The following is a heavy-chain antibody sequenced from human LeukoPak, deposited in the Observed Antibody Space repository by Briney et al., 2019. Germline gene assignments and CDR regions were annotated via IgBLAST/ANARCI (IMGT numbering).Heavy chain of an antibody. CDR2: ISGNGGDT. Sequence: GGSLRLSCAASGFTFNNYALSWVRQAPGKGLEWVSAISGNGGDTYYTDSVKGRFTVSRDISKSTLYLQMNSLRAEDTAIYYCAKDLNWAWDHWGRGTLVTVSS. J-gene: IGHJ4*02. CDR3: AKDLNWAWDH. CDR1: GFTFNNYA. D-gene: IGHD3/OR15-3a*01. V-gene: IGHV3-23*01.